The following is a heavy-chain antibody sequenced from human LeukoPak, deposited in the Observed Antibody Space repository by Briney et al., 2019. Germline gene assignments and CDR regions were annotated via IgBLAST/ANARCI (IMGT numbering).Heavy chain of an antibody. CDR1: GYTFTSYY. Sequence: GASVTVSCTASGYTFTSYYMHWVRQAPGQGLEWMGIINPSGGSRSYAQKFQGRVTMTRDTSRSTVYMELSSMRSEDTAVYYCARGTYYYDRKNLGYFDYWGQGTLVTVSS. CDR2: INPSGGSR. D-gene: IGHD3-22*01. CDR3: ARGTYYYDRKNLGYFDY. J-gene: IGHJ4*02. V-gene: IGHV1-46*01.